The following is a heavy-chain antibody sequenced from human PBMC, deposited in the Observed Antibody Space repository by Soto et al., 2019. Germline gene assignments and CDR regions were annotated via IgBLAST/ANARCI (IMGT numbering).Heavy chain of an antibody. CDR2: IIPIFGTA. D-gene: IGHD5-18*01. J-gene: IGHJ5*02. Sequence: GPSVKVSCKASGGTFSSYAISWERQAPGQGLEWMGGIIPIFGTANYAQKFQGRVTITADESTSTAYMELSSLRSEDTAVYYCARAGTAMVTSWFDPWGQGTLVTVSS. CDR1: GGTFSSYA. V-gene: IGHV1-69*13. CDR3: ARAGTAMVTSWFDP.